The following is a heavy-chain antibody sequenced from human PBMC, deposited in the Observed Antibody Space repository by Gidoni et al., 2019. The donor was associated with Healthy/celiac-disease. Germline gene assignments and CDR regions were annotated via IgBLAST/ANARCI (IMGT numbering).Heavy chain of an antibody. V-gene: IGHV1-46*03. D-gene: IGHD3-3*01. CDR1: GYTFTSYY. Sequence: HVQLVQSGSEVKKPGASVKVSCKASGYTFTSYYMHWVRQAPGQGLEWKGIINPSGGSTSYAQKCQGRVNRTRETSTSTVYMELSSLRSEDTAGYYCAREAIFGVVIQSRYYYMDVWGKGTTVNVSS. CDR3: AREAIFGVVIQSRYYYMDV. J-gene: IGHJ6*03. CDR2: INPSGGST.